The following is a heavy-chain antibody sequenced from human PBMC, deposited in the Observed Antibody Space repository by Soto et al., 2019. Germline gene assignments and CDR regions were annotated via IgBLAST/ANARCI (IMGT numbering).Heavy chain of an antibody. Sequence: QVQLEQSGAEVKKPGSSVKVSCKASGGTLSDHGVAWLRQAPGQGLEWMGGTIPVFNPAKYVQKFQGRVTVTADKFADVAYMELSSLRSEDTAFYFCARGVYGSGNYYTGPSAFDIWGQGTMVIVSS. J-gene: IGHJ3*02. CDR2: TIPVFNPA. CDR3: ARGVYGSGNYYTGPSAFDI. V-gene: IGHV1-69*06. D-gene: IGHD3-10*01. CDR1: GGTLSDHG.